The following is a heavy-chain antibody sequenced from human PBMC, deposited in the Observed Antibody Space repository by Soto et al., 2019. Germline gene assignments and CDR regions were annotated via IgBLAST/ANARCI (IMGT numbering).Heavy chain of an antibody. CDR3: ARVHYYDSSGSEGSFYI. Sequence: ASVKVSCKASGYTFTSYGISWVRQAPGQGLEWMGWISAYNGNTNYAQERQGRVTMTTDTSTSTAYMELRSLRSDDTAVYYCARVHYYDSSGSEGSFYIWGQGTMVTVSS. CDR2: ISAYNGNT. V-gene: IGHV1-18*01. J-gene: IGHJ3*02. CDR1: GYTFTSYG. D-gene: IGHD3-22*01.